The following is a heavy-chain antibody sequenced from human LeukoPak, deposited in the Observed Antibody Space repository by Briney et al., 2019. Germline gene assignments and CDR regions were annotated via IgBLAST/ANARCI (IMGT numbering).Heavy chain of an antibody. CDR2: IYYSGST. CDR3: ARANEGSSTPYYFDY. Sequence: SETQSLTCTVSGGSISSYYWSWIRQPPGKGLEWIGYIYYSGSTNYNPSLKSRVTISVDTSKNQFSLKLSSVTAADTAVYYCARANEGSSTPYYFDYWGQGTLVTVSS. D-gene: IGHD6-6*01. J-gene: IGHJ4*02. CDR1: GGSISSYY. V-gene: IGHV4-59*01.